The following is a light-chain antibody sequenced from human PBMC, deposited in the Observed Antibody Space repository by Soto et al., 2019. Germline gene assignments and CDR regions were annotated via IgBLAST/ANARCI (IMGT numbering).Light chain of an antibody. Sequence: QSVLTQPRSVSGSPGQSVTISCTGTSSDVGGYNYVSWYQQHPGKAPKLMIYDVNDRPSGVPDRFSGSKSGNTASLTISGLQAEDEADYYCCSYAGTYSLLFGGGTKVTAL. CDR2: DVN. CDR1: SSDVGGYNY. V-gene: IGLV2-11*01. CDR3: CSYAGTYSLL. J-gene: IGLJ2*01.